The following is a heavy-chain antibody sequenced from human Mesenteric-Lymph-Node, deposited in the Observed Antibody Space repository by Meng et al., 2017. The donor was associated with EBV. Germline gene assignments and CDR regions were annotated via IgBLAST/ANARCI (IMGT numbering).Heavy chain of an antibody. Sequence: QLVQSGSGLKKPWASGKVSCKASGYTFTTYAMNWVRQAPGQGLEWMGWINTNTGNPTYAQGFTGRFVFSLDTSLSTAYLQINSLKAGDTAVYYCARETSSGYPDYWGQGTLVTVSS. CDR2: INTNTGNP. D-gene: IGHD3-22*01. J-gene: IGHJ4*02. V-gene: IGHV7-4-1*02. CDR1: GYTFTTYA. CDR3: ARETSSGYPDY.